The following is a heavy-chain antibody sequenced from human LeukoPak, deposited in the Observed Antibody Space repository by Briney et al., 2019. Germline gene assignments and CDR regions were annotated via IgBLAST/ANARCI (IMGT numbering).Heavy chain of an antibody. CDR3: TKAGVGTSFLIDY. V-gene: IGHV3-30*18. CDR1: GVTFSTYA. Sequence: GGSLRLSCAASGVTFSTYAMHWVRQAPGKGLEWMAIISNDGRQKFYADSVKGRFTISRDNSKNTLYLQVSSLRPEDTAVYFCTKAGVGTSFLIDYWGQGTLVTVSS. CDR2: ISNDGRQK. J-gene: IGHJ4*02. D-gene: IGHD5-12*01.